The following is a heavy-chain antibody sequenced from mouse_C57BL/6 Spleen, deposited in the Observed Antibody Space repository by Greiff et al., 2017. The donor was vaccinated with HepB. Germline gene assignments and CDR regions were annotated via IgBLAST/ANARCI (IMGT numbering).Heavy chain of an antibody. CDR1: GFNIKDYY. Sequence: EVQLQQSGAELVKPGASVKLSCTASGFNIKDYYMHWVKQRTEQGLEWIGRIYPEDGETNYAPKFKGKATITADTSSNTAYLQLSSLTSEDTAVYYCASLGEHWYFDVWGTGTTVTVSS. V-gene: IGHV14-2*01. J-gene: IGHJ1*03. CDR3: ASLGEHWYFDV. D-gene: IGHD3-3*01. CDR2: IYPEDGET.